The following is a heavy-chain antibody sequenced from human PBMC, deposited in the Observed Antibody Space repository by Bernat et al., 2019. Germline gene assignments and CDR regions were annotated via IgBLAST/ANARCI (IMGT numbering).Heavy chain of an antibody. J-gene: IGHJ3*02. Sequence: QLQLQESGPGLVKPSETLSLTCTVSGASISSSYYYWGWICQPPGKGLEWIGSNYYSGSTYYNPPLKSRVTISVDTSRNQFSLKMSSETAADTALYYCGRHADTDRHVTAFDIWGQGTMVTVSS. CDR1: GASISSSYYY. CDR3: GRHADTDRHVTAFDI. CDR2: NYYSGST. V-gene: IGHV4-39*01.